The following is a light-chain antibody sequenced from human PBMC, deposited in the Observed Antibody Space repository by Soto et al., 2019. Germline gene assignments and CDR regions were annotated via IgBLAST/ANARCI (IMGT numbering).Light chain of an antibody. J-gene: IGKJ1*01. Sequence: IGLKQSAATLSVSPGERATLSCRASQSVGNYLGWYQQKPGQAPRLLIYGASSRATGIPDRFSGSGSGTDFTLTISSLEPEDFAFDFCQQRSHWPTFGQGTKV. CDR1: QSVGNY. CDR2: GAS. V-gene: IGKV3-11*01. CDR3: QQRSHWPT.